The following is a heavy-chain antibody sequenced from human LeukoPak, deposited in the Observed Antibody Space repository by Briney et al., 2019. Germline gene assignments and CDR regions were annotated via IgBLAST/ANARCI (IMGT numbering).Heavy chain of an antibody. CDR3: ARDGIVATVTFAFDY. CDR1: AYTFSSYG. Sequence: SALDSSRASAYTFSSYGISWGRRAPGEGGEGRGWMSAYNGNTNYAKNLQRSVPMTTATSTSTANMELRSLRTDDTAVYYCARDGIVATVTFAFDYWGQGTLVTVSS. D-gene: IGHD5-12*01. J-gene: IGHJ4*02. CDR2: MSAYNGNT. V-gene: IGHV1-18*01.